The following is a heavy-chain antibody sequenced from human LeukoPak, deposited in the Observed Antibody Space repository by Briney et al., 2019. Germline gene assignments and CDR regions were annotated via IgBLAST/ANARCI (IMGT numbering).Heavy chain of an antibody. J-gene: IGHJ4*02. CDR2: IYPGDSDT. Sequence: GESLKISCKSSGCSFSSYWIGWVRQMPGKGLEWMGIIYPGDSDTRYSPSFQGQVNISADTSITTAYLQWSSLKVSDTAIYYCARSPSGRRGGYYFDNWGQGTLLTVSS. D-gene: IGHD3-10*01. V-gene: IGHV5-51*01. CDR1: GCSFSSYW. CDR3: ARSPSGRRGGYYFDN.